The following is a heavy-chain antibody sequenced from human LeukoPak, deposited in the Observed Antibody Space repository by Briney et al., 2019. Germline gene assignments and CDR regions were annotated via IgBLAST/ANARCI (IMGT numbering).Heavy chain of an antibody. J-gene: IGHJ6*03. CDR2: IIPIFGTA. D-gene: IGHD3-10*01. CDR1: GGTFSSYA. Sequence: ASVKVSCKASGGTFSSYAISWVRQAPGQGLEWMGGIIPIFGTANYAQKFQGRVTITTDESTSTAYMELSSLRSEDTAVYYCARAGVPNYYYCYMDVWGKGTTVTVSS. CDR3: ARAGVPNYYYCYMDV. V-gene: IGHV1-69*05.